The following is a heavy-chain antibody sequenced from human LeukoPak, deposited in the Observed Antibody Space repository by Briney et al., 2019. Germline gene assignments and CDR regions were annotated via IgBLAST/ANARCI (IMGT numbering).Heavy chain of an antibody. V-gene: IGHV4-39*07. CDR3: ARRGYGTDYFDY. D-gene: IGHD5-18*01. CDR2: IYYSGST. J-gene: IGHJ4*02. Sequence: PSETLSLTCTVSGGSISSDSFYWGWIRQPPGKGLEWIGNIYYSGSTYYNPSLESRLTISVDTSKKQFSLRLDSVTAADTAVYYCARRGYGTDYFDYWGQGTLVTVSS. CDR1: GGSISSDSFY.